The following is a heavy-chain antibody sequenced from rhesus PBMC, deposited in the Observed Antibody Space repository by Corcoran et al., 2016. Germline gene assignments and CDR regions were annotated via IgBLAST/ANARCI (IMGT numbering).Heavy chain of an antibody. CDR2: IYGGGGGT. Sequence: QVQLQESGPGLVKPSETLSLTCAVPVGSISDDSYWSRIRLHPGHGLECIGYIYGGGGGTNSNPSLKNRVTISIETHKSKFSLKLRSVTAADTAVYYCATRHSGSWNHYFDLWGPGTPITISS. V-gene: IGHV4-106*01. CDR3: ATRHSGSWNHYFDL. J-gene: IGHJ2*01. D-gene: IGHD6-25*01. CDR1: VGSISDDSY.